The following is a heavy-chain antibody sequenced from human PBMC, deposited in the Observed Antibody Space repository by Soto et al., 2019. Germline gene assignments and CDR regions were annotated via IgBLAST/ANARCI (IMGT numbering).Heavy chain of an antibody. Sequence: PGGSLRLSCAASGFTFISYAMSWVLQAPRKGLEWVSAIINSGGSTYYADSVKGRFTISRDNSKNTLYLQMNSLRAEDTAVYYCAKDLTYVIWSGTNDMDARGQGTTVTISS. CDR1: GFTFISYA. J-gene: IGHJ6*02. CDR3: AKDLTYVIWSGTNDMDA. CDR2: IINSGGST. D-gene: IGHD3-3*01. V-gene: IGHV3-23*01.